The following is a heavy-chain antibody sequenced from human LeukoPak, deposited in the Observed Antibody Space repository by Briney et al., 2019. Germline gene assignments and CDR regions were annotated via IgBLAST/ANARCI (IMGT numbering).Heavy chain of an antibody. CDR3: ARLVSGWNWFDP. V-gene: IGHV1-46*01. CDR1: GYTFTSYY. J-gene: IGHJ5*02. D-gene: IGHD6-19*01. Sequence: ASVKVSCKASGYTFTSYYMHWVRQSPGQGLEWMVIINPNTGSTDYAQKFQGRVTMTRDTSTSTVYMELSSLRSEDTAVYYCARLVSGWNWFDPWGQGTLVTVSS. CDR2: INPNTGST.